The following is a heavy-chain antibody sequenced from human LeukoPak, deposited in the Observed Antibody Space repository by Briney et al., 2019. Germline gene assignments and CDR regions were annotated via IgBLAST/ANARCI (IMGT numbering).Heavy chain of an antibody. CDR3: ASWYYNSGSYYSDC. CDR2: ISHNGGST. CDR1: GFSFSSYA. V-gene: IGHV3-64*05. D-gene: IGHD3-10*01. J-gene: IGHJ4*02. Sequence: GGSLRLSCSASGFSFSSYAMHWVRQAPGKGLEYVSSISHNGGSTYYADSVKGRFTISRDNSKNTLYVQMSSLRPEDTAVYYCASWYYNSGSYYSDCWGQGTQVTVSS.